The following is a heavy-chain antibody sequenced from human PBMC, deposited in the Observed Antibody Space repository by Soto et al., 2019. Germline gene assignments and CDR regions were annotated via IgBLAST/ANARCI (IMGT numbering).Heavy chain of an antibody. D-gene: IGHD2-15*01. J-gene: IGHJ4*02. CDR1: GGSITSGDNY. Sequence: SETLSLTCTVSGGSITSGDNYWSRLRPPPGKGLERIGYTYYSGHTYYNPYLKSRLNISINTSQNHFSLKLSSVTAADGAVYYCARSYWSGGGCRRFESWVQGALVT. V-gene: IGHV4-30-4*01. CDR3: ARSYWSGGGCRRFES. CDR2: TYYSGHT.